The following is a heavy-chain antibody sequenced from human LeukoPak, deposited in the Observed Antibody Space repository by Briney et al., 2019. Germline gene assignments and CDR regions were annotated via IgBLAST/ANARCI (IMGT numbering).Heavy chain of an antibody. V-gene: IGHV5-51*01. J-gene: IGHJ4*02. CDR1: GYSFINYW. CDR2: IYPDDSNT. Sequence: GESLKISCKGSGYSFINYWIGWVRQMPGKGLEWMGIIYPDDSNTRYSPSFQGQVTISADKSISTAYLQWSSLKASDTATYYCARYAGDHSNAGDYWGQGTLVTVSS. CDR3: ARYAGDHSNAGDY. D-gene: IGHD4-11*01.